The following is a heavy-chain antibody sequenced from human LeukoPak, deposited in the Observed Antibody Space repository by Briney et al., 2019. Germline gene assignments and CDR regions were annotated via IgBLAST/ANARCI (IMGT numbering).Heavy chain of an antibody. CDR2: ISGSGGST. D-gene: IGHD6-19*01. V-gene: IGHV3-23*01. Sequence: PGGSLRLFCAASGFTFSSYAMSWVRQAPGKGLEWVSAISGSGGSTYYADSVKGRFTISRDNSKNTLYLQMNSVRAEDTAVYYCAKDPRWSSGWRSSNGDAFDIWGQGTMVTVSS. J-gene: IGHJ3*02. CDR1: GFTFSSYA. CDR3: AKDPRWSSGWRSSNGDAFDI.